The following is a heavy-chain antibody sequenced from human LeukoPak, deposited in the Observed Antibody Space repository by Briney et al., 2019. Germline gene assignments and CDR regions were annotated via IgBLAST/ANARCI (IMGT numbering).Heavy chain of an antibody. CDR1: GGSISSYY. CDR3: ARTLLRSSSYFDY. V-gene: IGHV4-59*01. J-gene: IGHJ4*02. CDR2: IYYSGST. Sequence: SETLSLTCTVSGGSISSYYWSWIRQPPGKGLEWIGYIYYSGSTNYNPSLKSRVTISVDTSKNQFSLKVSSVTAADTAVYYCARTLLRSSSYFDYWGQGTLVTVSS. D-gene: IGHD1-26*01.